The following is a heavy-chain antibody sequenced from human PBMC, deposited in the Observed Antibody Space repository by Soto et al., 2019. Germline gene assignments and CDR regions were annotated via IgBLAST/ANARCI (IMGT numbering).Heavy chain of an antibody. V-gene: IGHV1-69*13. CDR1: GGTFSSYA. Sequence: EASVKVSCKASGGTFSSYAISWVRQAPGQGLEWMGGIIPIFGTANYAQKFQGRVTITADESTSTAYMELSSLRSEDTAVYYCARWIAAAENWFDPWGQGTLVTVSS. J-gene: IGHJ5*02. D-gene: IGHD6-13*01. CDR3: ARWIAAAENWFDP. CDR2: IIPIFGTA.